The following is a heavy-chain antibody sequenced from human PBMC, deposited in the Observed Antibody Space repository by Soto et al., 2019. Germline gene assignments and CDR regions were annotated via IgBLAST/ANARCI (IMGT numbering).Heavy chain of an antibody. V-gene: IGHV3-23*01. CDR1: GFTFSSYA. D-gene: IGHD4-17*01. CDR3: AKDLHIVDYRKPYSFAF. CDR2: ISGSGGST. Sequence: GGSLRLSCAASGFTFSSYAMSWVRQAPGKGLEWVSAISGSGGSTYYADSVKGRFTISRDNSKNTLYLQMNSLRAEDTAVYYCAKDLHIVDYRKPYSFAFWGQGPLVSVS. J-gene: IGHJ4*02.